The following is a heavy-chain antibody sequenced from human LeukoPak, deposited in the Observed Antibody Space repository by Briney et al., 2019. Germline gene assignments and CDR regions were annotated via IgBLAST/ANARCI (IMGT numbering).Heavy chain of an antibody. Sequence: GGPLRLSCAASGFTFSNFAMTWVGQAPGKGLEWVSSIVGSSSTYYADSLNGRFTISRDNAKNSLYLQMNSLRAEDTAVYYCARIGAGSSRDYWGQGTLVTVSS. J-gene: IGHJ4*02. CDR3: ARIGAGSSRDY. V-gene: IGHV3-21*01. CDR1: GFTFSNFA. CDR2: IVGSSST. D-gene: IGHD6-13*01.